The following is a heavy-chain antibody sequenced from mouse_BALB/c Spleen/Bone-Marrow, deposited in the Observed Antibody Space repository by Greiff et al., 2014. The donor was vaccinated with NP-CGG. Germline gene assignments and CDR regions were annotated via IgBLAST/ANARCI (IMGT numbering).Heavy chain of an antibody. D-gene: IGHD1-2*01. CDR3: TRSDYYGYGFDY. Sequence: VQLQQSGAELVKPGASVKLSCTASGFNIKDTYMHWVKQRPEQGLEWIGRIDPANGNTKYDPKFQGKATITADTSSNTAYLQLSSLTSEDTAVYYCTRSDYYGYGFDYWGQGTTLTVSS. CDR2: IDPANGNT. CDR1: GFNIKDTY. J-gene: IGHJ2*01. V-gene: IGHV14-3*02.